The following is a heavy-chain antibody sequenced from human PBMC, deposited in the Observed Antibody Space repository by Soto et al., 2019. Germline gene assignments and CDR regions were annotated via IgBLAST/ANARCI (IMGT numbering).Heavy chain of an antibody. Sequence: QALSLTSAISGDSVSSNSAACNLIRHSPSRGLEWLGRTYYRSKWYNDYAVSVKSRITINPDTSKNQFSLQLNSVTPEDTAVYYCARAPEVAARTFYYYYGMDVWGQGTTVTVSS. CDR1: GDSVSSNSAA. V-gene: IGHV6-1*01. J-gene: IGHJ6*02. CDR3: ARAPEVAARTFYYYYGMDV. CDR2: TYYRSKWYN. D-gene: IGHD6-6*01.